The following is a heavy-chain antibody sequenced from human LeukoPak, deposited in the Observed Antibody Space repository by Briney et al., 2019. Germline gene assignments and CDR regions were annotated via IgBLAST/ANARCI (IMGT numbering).Heavy chain of an antibody. Sequence: PGGSLRLSCAASGFTFSSYWMSWVRQAPGKGLEWVANMKQDGSEKYYVDSVKGLFTISRDNAKNSLYLQMNSLRAEDTAVYYCARYPAASDRRPYYYMDVWGKGTTVTVSS. J-gene: IGHJ6*03. D-gene: IGHD6-6*01. CDR3: ARYPAASDRRPYYYMDV. CDR2: MKQDGSEK. V-gene: IGHV3-7*01. CDR1: GFTFSSYW.